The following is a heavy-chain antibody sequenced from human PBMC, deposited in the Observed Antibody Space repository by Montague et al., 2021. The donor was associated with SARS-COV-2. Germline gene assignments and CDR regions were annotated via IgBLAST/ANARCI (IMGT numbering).Heavy chain of an antibody. D-gene: IGHD3-22*01. CDR3: ARGMHYYDSSGYYFDY. CDR1: GGSIRSYF. J-gene: IGHJ4*02. CDR2: IYYTGST. Sequence: SETLSLTCTVSGGSIRSYFWSWIRQPPGKGLEWIGYIYYTGSTNXNPSLKSRVTISVDTSKNQFSLKLSSVTAADTAVYYCARGMHYYDSSGYYFDYWGQGTLVTVSS. V-gene: IGHV4-59*01.